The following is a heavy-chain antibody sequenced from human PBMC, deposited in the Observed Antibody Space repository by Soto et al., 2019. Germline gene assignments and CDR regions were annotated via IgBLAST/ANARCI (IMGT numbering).Heavy chain of an antibody. CDR1: GYTFTSYA. D-gene: IGHD6-13*01. CDR3: ASDGAAPGPFDY. CDR2: INADNGNT. J-gene: IGHJ4*02. Sequence: ASVKVSCKASGYTFTSYAMHWVRQAPGQRLEWMGWINADNGNTNYSQKLQGRVTMTTDTSTSTAYMELRSLRSDDTAVYYCASDGAAPGPFDYWSQGTPVTVSS. V-gene: IGHV1-3*01.